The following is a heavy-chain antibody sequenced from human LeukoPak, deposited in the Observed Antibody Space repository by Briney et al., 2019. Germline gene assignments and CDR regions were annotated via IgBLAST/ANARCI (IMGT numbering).Heavy chain of an antibody. D-gene: IGHD5-18*01. J-gene: IGHJ4*02. CDR3: VRGYTLDY. CDR1: GFIFSDLE. V-gene: IGHV3-48*03. Sequence: AGGSLRLSCVASGFIFSDLEMHWVRQAPGKGLEWISFISETGSTIYYADSVTGRFTISRDNAKNSLYLQMDSLRDEDTALYYCVRGYTLDYWGQGALVTVSS. CDR2: ISETGSTI.